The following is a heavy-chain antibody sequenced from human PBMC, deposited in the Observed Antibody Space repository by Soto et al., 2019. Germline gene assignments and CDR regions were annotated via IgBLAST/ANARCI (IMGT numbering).Heavy chain of an antibody. V-gene: IGHV4-59*01. CDR2: IYYSGST. Sequence: SDTLSLTCTVSGGSISSYYWSWIRQPPGKGLEWIGYIYYSGSTNYNPSLKSRVTISVDTSKNQFSLKLSSVTAADTAVYYCARDPQYRDGYNRRWFDPWGQGTLVTVSS. J-gene: IGHJ5*02. CDR1: GGSISSYY. D-gene: IGHD5-12*01. CDR3: ARDPQYRDGYNRRWFDP.